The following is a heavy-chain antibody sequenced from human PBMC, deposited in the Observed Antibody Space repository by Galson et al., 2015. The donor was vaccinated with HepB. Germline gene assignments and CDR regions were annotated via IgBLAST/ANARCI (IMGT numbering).Heavy chain of an antibody. CDR3: ARVWGELLSFDS. CDR1: GFTFSNYW. J-gene: IGHJ4*02. CDR2: INSDGSGS. Sequence: SLRLSCAASGFTFSNYWMHWVRQAPGKGLVWVSRINSDGSGSSYADSVKGRFTISRDNAKNTLYLQMNSLRAEDTAVYYCARVWGELLSFDSWGQGTLVTVSS. D-gene: IGHD1-7*01. V-gene: IGHV3-74*01.